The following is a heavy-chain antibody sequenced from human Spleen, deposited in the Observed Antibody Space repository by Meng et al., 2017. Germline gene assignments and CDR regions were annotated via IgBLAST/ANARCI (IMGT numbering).Heavy chain of an antibody. J-gene: IGHJ5*01. CDR2: KHYSGTT. Sequence: VQLQESGPGLVKPSQTLSLTCTVSGGSISSGGYYWSWIRQPPGKGLEWIGYKHYSGTTYYNPSLQSRVSMSVDTSKNQFSLTLSSVTAADTAVYWCARYLYGGSRYTNLFDPWGQGTLVTVSS. CDR1: GGSISSGGYY. CDR3: ARYLYGGSRYTNLFDP. V-gene: IGHV4-30-4*08. D-gene: IGHD2-15*01.